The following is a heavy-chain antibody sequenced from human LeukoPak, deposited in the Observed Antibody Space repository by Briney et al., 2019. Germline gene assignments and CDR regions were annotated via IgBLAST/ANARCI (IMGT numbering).Heavy chain of an antibody. J-gene: IGHJ4*02. D-gene: IGHD4-23*01. V-gene: IGHV3-23*01. Sequence: PGGSLRPFCAASGFTFSTYAMSWVRRTPGKGLEWVSAITGGGGTTYYADSVKGRFTISRDNSKNTLYLQMNSLRAEDTAVYYCAKDPPILRWSFDYWGQGTLVTVSS. CDR2: ITGGGGTT. CDR1: GFTFSTYA. CDR3: AKDPPILRWSFDY.